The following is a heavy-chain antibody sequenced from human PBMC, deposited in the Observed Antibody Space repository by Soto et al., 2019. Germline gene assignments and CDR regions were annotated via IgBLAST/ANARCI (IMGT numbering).Heavy chain of an antibody. CDR2: ISYDGSSK. Sequence: QVQLVESGGGVVQPGRSLRLSCAASGFTFSTYAMHWVRQAPGKGLEWVTVISYDGSSKHYADSVKGRFTISRDNSKNTLYLQMISLRVEDTAVYYCASPPGYCSGGNCPYFDYWGQGTLVTVSS. D-gene: IGHD2-15*01. V-gene: IGHV3-30-3*01. CDR1: GFTFSTYA. CDR3: ASPPGYCSGGNCPYFDY. J-gene: IGHJ4*02.